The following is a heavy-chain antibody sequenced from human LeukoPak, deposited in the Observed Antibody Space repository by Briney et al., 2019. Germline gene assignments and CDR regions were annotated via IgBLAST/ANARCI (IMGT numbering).Heavy chain of an antibody. J-gene: IGHJ5*02. V-gene: IGHV1-3*01. Sequence: GASVKVSCKASGYTFTSYAMHWVRQAPGQRLEWMGWINAGNGNTKYSQKFQGRVTITRDTSASTAFMELSSLRSEDTAVYYCARDRNYGSGSYFRFDPWGQGTLVTVSS. D-gene: IGHD3-10*01. CDR2: INAGNGNT. CDR3: ARDRNYGSGSYFRFDP. CDR1: GYTFTSYA.